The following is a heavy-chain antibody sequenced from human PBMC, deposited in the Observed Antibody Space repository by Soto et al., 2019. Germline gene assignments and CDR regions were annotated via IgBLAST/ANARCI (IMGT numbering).Heavy chain of an antibody. Sequence: PGGSLRLSCAASGFSFGSYALSWVRQAPGKGLEWVAGIRGSDGMTCYADSVKGRLSISRDNSKNTLYLQLNSLRFEDTAVYYCAKDDFTDRGNDYFDYWGPGTLVTVSS. V-gene: IGHV3-23*01. CDR2: IRGSDGMT. CDR1: GFSFGSYA. J-gene: IGHJ4*02. D-gene: IGHD2-15*01. CDR3: AKDDFTDRGNDYFDY.